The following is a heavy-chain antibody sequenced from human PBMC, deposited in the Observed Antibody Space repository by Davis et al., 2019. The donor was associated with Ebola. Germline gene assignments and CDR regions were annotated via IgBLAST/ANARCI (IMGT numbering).Heavy chain of an antibody. D-gene: IGHD2-21*02. J-gene: IGHJ3*02. V-gene: IGHV4-39*01. CDR1: GGSISSNSYY. CDR3: ARRQVTSTTGGAFDM. Sequence: SETLSLTCIVSGGSISSNSYYWGWIRQPPGKGLEWIGNVFYSGRTYYNPSVKSRVTISIDTSKYQFSLKLNSVTAADTAVYYCARRQVTSTTGGAFDMWGQGTMVTVSS. CDR2: VFYSGRT.